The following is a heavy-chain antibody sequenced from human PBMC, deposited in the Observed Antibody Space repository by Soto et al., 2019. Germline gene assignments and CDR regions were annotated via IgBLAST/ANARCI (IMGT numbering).Heavy chain of an antibody. V-gene: IGHV4-4*02. CDR3: SRYTASGLYYYFGMDV. D-gene: IGHD2-2*02. CDR1: GDSISSSNW. Sequence: SETLSLTCAVSGDSISSSNWWTWVRQPPGKGLEWIGDIYHTGITNYNPSLKSRVTILVDKSKNQFSLKLTSVTAADTAVYYFSRYTASGLYYYFGMDVLGQVSTVTFS. J-gene: IGHJ6*02. CDR2: IYHTGIT.